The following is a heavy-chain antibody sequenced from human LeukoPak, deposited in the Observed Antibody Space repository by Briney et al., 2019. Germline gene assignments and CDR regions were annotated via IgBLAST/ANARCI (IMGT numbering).Heavy chain of an antibody. V-gene: IGHV4-34*01. CDR1: GGSFSGHY. D-gene: IGHD3-3*01. J-gene: IGHJ4*02. Sequence: SETLSLTCAVFGGSFSGHYWSWIRQPPGKGLEWIGEINHSGSTDYNPSLKSRVTISGDSSKNQFSLNLNSVTAADTAVYYCARLSITLFGVVSAHFDHWGQGTLVTVSS. CDR2: INHSGST. CDR3: ARLSITLFGVVSAHFDH.